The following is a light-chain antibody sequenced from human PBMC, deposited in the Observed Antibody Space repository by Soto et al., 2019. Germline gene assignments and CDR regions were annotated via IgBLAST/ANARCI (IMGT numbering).Light chain of an antibody. V-gene: IGKV3-20*01. CDR2: GAS. J-gene: IGKJ1*01. CDR1: QSVNSDS. CDR3: QQYHSPPLT. Sequence: EIVLTQSPGTLSLSPGEGATLSCGASQSVNSDSLAWYQQKPGQAPSRLIYGASMRATGVPDRFSGSGSGTDFTLTISRLAPEDSALYCCQQYHSPPLTFGQGTKVDIK.